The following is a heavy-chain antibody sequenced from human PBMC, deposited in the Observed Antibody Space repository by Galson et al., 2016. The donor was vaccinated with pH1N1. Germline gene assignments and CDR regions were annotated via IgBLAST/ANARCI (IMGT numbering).Heavy chain of an antibody. Sequence: PALVKPTQTLTLTCTFSGFSLSTSGVGVGWIRQPPGKALEWLALIYWDDDKRYSPSLKSRLTITKDTSKNQVVLTMTNMDPVDTATYYCAHTLYGDDVKWFDPWGQGTLVTVSS. D-gene: IGHD4-17*01. J-gene: IGHJ5*02. CDR2: IYWDDDK. CDR1: GFSLSTSGVG. CDR3: AHTLYGDDVKWFDP. V-gene: IGHV2-5*02.